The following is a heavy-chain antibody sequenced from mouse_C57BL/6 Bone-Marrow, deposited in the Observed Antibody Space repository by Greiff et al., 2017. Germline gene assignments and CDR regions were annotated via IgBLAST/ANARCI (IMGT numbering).Heavy chain of an antibody. D-gene: IGHD3-2*02. CDR1: GYTFTSYW. Sequence: QVQLQQPGAELVKPGASVKLSCKASGYTFTSYWMHWVKQRPGQGLEWIGMIHPNSGSTNYNEKFKSKATLTVDNSSSTAYMQLSSLTSEDSAVYYCARGLRLPPWFAYWGQGTLVTVSA. CDR3: ARGLRLPPWFAY. CDR2: IHPNSGST. J-gene: IGHJ3*01. V-gene: IGHV1-64*01.